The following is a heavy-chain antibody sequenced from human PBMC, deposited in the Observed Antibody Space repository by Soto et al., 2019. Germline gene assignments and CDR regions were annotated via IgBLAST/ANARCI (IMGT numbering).Heavy chain of an antibody. CDR1: GGTFSSYA. V-gene: IGHV1-69*13. CDR2: IIPIFGTA. D-gene: IGHD3-22*01. Sequence: SVKVSCKASGGTFSSYAISWVRQAPGQGLEWMGGIIPIFGTANYAQKFQGRATITADESTSTAYMELSSLRSEDTAVYYCARSCGDYYDSSGLNAFDIWGQGTMVTVSS. CDR3: ARSCGDYYDSSGLNAFDI. J-gene: IGHJ3*02.